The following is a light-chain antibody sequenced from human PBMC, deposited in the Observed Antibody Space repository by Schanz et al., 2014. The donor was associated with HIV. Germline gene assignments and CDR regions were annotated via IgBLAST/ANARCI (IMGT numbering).Light chain of an antibody. V-gene: IGLV2-14*02. CDR2: EVN. CDR1: SSDVGKNNL. Sequence: QSALTQPASVSGSPGQSITISCTGTSSDVGKNNLVSWYQQHPGRAPKVMIYEVNMRPSGVPDRFSGSKSGNTASLTISGLQAEDEADYFCTSYTSSSTLVLFGGGTKLTVL. J-gene: IGLJ3*02. CDR3: TSYTSSSTLVL.